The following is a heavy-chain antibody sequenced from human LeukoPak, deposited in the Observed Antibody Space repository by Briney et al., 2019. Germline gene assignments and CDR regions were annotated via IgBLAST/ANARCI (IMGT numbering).Heavy chain of an antibody. CDR1: AFTFSHFN. Sequence: EGSLRLSCADSAFTFSHFNMNWVRQAPGKGLEWIAYICSSSNTIYYADSVKGRFTISRDNAKNSLYLQKNSLRAEDTAVYYCARNGYNGNDYGWFDPWGQGSLVIVSS. CDR3: ARNGYNGNDYGWFDP. CDR2: ICSSSNTI. V-gene: IGHV3-48*01. J-gene: IGHJ5*02. D-gene: IGHD1-1*01.